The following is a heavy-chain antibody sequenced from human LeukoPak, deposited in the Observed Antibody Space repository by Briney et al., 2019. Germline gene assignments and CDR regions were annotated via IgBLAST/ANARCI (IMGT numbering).Heavy chain of an antibody. CDR3: ARGGSSAFDI. Sequence: PGGSLRLSCAASGFTFSSYSMNWVRQAPGKVLEWVSYISSSSSTIYYADSVKGRFTISRDNAKNSLYLQMNSLRAEDTAVYYCARGGSSAFDIWGQGTMVTVSS. CDR2: ISSSSSTI. J-gene: IGHJ3*02. CDR1: GFTFSSYS. V-gene: IGHV3-48*01. D-gene: IGHD1-26*01.